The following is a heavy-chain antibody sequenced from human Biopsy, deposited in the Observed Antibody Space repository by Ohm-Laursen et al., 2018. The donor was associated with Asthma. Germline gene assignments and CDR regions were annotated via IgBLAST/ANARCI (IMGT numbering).Heavy chain of an antibody. Sequence: GSSVKVSCKASGYTFISYAIHWVRQAPGQRLEWMGWINAGNGNTKHSQKFQGRVTITRDTSASTAYMLLSSLRSEDTAVYYCARTYYDFLTGQVNDAFDIWGQGTMVTVSS. CDR3: ARTYYDFLTGQVNDAFDI. J-gene: IGHJ3*02. CDR2: INAGNGNT. CDR1: GYTFISYA. D-gene: IGHD3-9*01. V-gene: IGHV1-3*01.